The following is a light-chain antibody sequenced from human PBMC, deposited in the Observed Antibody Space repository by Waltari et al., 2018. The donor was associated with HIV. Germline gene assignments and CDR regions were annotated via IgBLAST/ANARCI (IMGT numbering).Light chain of an antibody. V-gene: IGKV4-1*01. Sequence: DIVMTQSPDSPAVSLGERATTNCKSSQNVLYNSNNKNYLAWYQQKPGQPPKLLIYWASTRESRVPDRFSGSGSGTDFTLTISSLQAEDVAVYYCQQYYNIPYTFGQGTKLEIK. J-gene: IGKJ2*01. CDR3: QQYYNIPYT. CDR2: WAS. CDR1: QNVLYNSNNKNY.